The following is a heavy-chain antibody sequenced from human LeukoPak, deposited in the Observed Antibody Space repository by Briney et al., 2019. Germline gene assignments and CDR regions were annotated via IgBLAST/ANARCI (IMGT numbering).Heavy chain of an antibody. D-gene: IGHD6-19*01. Sequence: SETLSLTCTVSGGSISSYYWSWIRQPPGTGLEWIGYIYYSGSTNYNPSLKSRVTVSVDTSKNQFSLKLSSVTAADTAVYYCARDRGSSGDNWFDPWGQGTLVTVSS. CDR2: IYYSGST. V-gene: IGHV4-59*01. CDR1: GGSISSYY. J-gene: IGHJ5*02. CDR3: ARDRGSSGDNWFDP.